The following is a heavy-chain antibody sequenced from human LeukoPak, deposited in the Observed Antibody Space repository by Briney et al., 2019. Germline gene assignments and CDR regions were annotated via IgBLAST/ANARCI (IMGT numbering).Heavy chain of an antibody. Sequence: SETLSLTCTVSGGSISSYYWSWIRQPAGKGLEWIGRIYTSGSTNYNPSLKSRVTMSADTSKNQFSLKLSSVTAADTAVYYCARDQGSYDSSGYPFDYWGQGTLVTVSS. CDR3: ARDQGSYDSSGYPFDY. CDR2: IYTSGST. J-gene: IGHJ4*02. CDR1: GGSISSYY. V-gene: IGHV4-4*07. D-gene: IGHD3-22*01.